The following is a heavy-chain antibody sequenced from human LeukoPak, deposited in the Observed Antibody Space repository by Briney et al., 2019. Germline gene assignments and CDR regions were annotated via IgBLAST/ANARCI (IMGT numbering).Heavy chain of an antibody. CDR2: IYSGGST. D-gene: IGHD3-3*01. CDR1: GFTVSSNY. Sequence: GGSLRLSCAASGFTVSSNYMSWVRQAPGKGLEWVSVIYSGGSTYYADSVKGRFTISRHNSKNTLYPQMNSLRAEDTAVYYCARGITIFGVVDYYYGMDVWGQGTTVTVSS. J-gene: IGHJ6*02. CDR3: ARGITIFGVVDYYYGMDV. V-gene: IGHV3-53*04.